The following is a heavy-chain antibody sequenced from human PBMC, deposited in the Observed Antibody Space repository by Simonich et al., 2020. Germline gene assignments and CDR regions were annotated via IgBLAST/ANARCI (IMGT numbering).Heavy chain of an antibody. CDR3: AKDLGERITMIVVVIDAFDI. V-gene: IGHV3-23*01. CDR1: GFTFSSYA. Sequence: GGGLVQPGGSLRLSCAASGFTFSSYAMSWVRQAPGKGLEWVSAISGSGGRTYYAASVKGRLTITRDNSKNTLYLQMNSLRAEDTAVYYCAKDLGERITMIVVVIDAFDIWGQGTMVTVSS. J-gene: IGHJ3*02. CDR2: ISGSGGRT. D-gene: IGHD3-22*01.